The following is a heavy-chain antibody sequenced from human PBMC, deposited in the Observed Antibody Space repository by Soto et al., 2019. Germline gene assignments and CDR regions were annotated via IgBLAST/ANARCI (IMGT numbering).Heavy chain of an antibody. D-gene: IGHD1-7*01. CDR1: GGSFSGYY. Sequence: QVQLQQWGAGLLKPSETLSLACAVYGGSFSGYYWSWIRQPPGKGLEWIGEINHSGSTNYNPSLKRRVTISVDTSKNQFSLKLSSVTAADTAVYYCARGRLTGTTRGASYYFDYWGQGTLVTVSS. CDR3: ARGRLTGTTRGASYYFDY. CDR2: INHSGST. J-gene: IGHJ4*02. V-gene: IGHV4-34*01.